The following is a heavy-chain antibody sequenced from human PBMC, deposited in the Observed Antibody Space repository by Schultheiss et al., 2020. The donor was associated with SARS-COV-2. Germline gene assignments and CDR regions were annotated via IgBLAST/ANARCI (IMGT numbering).Heavy chain of an antibody. J-gene: IGHJ6*02. CDR3: ARDRTYYDFWSGYPDYYYGMDV. V-gene: IGHV4-34*01. CDR2: INHSGST. CDR1: GFTFSDYY. Sequence: GSLRLSCAASGFTFSDYYMSWIRQPPGKGLEWIGEINHSGSTNYNPSLKSRVTMSVDTSKNQFSLKLSSVTAADTAVYYCARDRTYYDFWSGYPDYYYGMDVWGQGTTVTVSS. D-gene: IGHD3-3*01.